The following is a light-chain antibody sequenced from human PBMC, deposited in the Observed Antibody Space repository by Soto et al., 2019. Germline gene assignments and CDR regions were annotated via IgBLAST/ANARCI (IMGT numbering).Light chain of an antibody. V-gene: IGKV1-39*01. J-gene: IGKJ1*01. CDR1: QSISSY. CDR3: QRYNDN. CDR2: DAS. Sequence: DIQMTQSPSSLSASVGDRVTITCRASQSISSYLNWYQQKPGKAPKLLIYDASSLQSGVPSRFSGSGSGTEFTLTISSLQPDDSATYFCQRYNDNFGQGTNVDNK.